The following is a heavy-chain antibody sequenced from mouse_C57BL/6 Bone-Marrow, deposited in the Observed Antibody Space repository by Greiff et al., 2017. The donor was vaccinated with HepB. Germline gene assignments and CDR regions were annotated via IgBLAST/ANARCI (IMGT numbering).Heavy chain of an antibody. V-gene: IGHV1-81*01. Sequence: VQLQQSGAELARPGASVKLSCKASGYTFTSYGISWVKQRTGQGLEWIGEIYPRSGNTYYNEKFKGKATLTADKSSSTAYMELRSLTSEDSAVYFCARRVYYDYERVFDYWGQGTTLTVSS. J-gene: IGHJ2*01. CDR2: IYPRSGNT. CDR3: ARRVYYDYERVFDY. CDR1: GYTFTSYG. D-gene: IGHD2-4*01.